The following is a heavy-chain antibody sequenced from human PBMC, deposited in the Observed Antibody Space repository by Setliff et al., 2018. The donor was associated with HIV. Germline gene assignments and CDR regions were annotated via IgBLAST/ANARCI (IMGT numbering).Heavy chain of an antibody. D-gene: IGHD5-18*01. J-gene: IGHJ3*02. CDR2: IKEDGSEE. Sequence: GGSLRLSCAASGFSFSGYWMSWVRQAPGKGLEWVANIKEDGSEEYYVDSVKGRFTISRDNAKGSLYLQMNSLRVEDTAVYYCARDQLWSKATFDIWGQGTMVTVSS. CDR3: ARDQLWSKATFDI. V-gene: IGHV3-7*01. CDR1: GFSFSGYW.